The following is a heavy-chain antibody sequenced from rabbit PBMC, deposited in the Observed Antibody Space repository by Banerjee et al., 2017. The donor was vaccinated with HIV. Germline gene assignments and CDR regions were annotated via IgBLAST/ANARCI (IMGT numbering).Heavy chain of an antibody. CDR3: ARGTYGGHAYAMGL. CDR1: GFSFSSSDY. D-gene: IGHD6-1*01. CDR2: IAAGSSGST. V-gene: IGHV1S40*01. J-gene: IGHJ4*01. Sequence: QSLEESGGGLVKPEGSLTLTCTASGFSFSSSDYMCWVRQAPGKGLEWIGCIAAGSSGSTYYASWAKGRFTSSKTSSTTVTLQMTSLTATDTATYFCARGTYGGHAYAMGLWGPGTLVTVS.